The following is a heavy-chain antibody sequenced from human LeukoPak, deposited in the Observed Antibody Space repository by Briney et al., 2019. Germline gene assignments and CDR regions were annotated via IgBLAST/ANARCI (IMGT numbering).Heavy chain of an antibody. CDR1: GFTFSSYA. J-gene: IGHJ5*02. CDR3: AKSAGDYDSSGYYLSNWFDP. Sequence: GGSLRLSCAASGFTFSSYAMSWVRQAPGKGLEWVSAISGSGGSTYYADSVKGRFTISRDNSKNTLYLQMNSLRAEDTAVYYCAKSAGDYDSSGYYLSNWFDPWGQGTLVTVSS. V-gene: IGHV3-23*01. D-gene: IGHD3-22*01. CDR2: ISGSGGST.